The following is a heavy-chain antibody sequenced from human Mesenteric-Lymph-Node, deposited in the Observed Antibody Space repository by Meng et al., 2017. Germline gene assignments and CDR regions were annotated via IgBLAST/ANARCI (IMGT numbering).Heavy chain of an antibody. V-gene: IGHV3-23*01. J-gene: IGHJ4*02. CDR1: GFTFSSYA. D-gene: IGHD3-10*01. CDR3: AKDLITMVRGAPG. CDR2: ISGSGGST. Sequence: GESLKISCAASGFTFSSYAMSWVRQAPGKGLEWVSAISGSGGSTYYADSVKGRFTISRDNSKNTLYLQMNSLRAEDTAVYYCAKDLITMVRGAPGWGQGTLVTVSS.